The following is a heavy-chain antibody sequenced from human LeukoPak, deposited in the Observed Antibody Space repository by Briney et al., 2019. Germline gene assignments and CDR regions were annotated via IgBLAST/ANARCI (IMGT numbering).Heavy chain of an antibody. CDR3: ARHGSSSWYVDY. J-gene: IGHJ4*02. CDR1: GGSFSGYY. V-gene: IGHV4-34*01. D-gene: IGHD6-13*01. CDR2: INHSGST. Sequence: SETLSLTCAVYGGSFSGYYWSWIRQPPGKGLEWIGEINHSGSTYNNPSLKSRVTISVDRSKNQFSLKLSSVTAADTAVYYCARHGSSSWYVDYWGQGTLVTVSS.